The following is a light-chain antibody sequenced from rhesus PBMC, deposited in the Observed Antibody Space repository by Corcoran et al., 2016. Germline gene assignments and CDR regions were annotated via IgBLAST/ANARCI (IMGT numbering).Light chain of an antibody. V-gene: IGKV2-60*01. J-gene: IGKJ1*01. CDR2: YGS. CDR1: QSLLSSNGYNY. Sequence: DIVMTQTPLSLPITLGEPASISCRSSQSLLSSNGYNYLNWYLQKPGQSLQLLFYYGSNRASGVPDRVSGNGSGTDFTRKISRVETEDVGVYYCMQALQTPPTFGQGTKVEIK. CDR3: MQALQTPPT.